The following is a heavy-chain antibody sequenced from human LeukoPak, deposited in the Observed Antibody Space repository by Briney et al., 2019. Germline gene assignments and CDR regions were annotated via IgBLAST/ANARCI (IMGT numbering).Heavy chain of an antibody. CDR2: ISAYNGNT. CDR3: ARVRDYYGSGSSPGYYYMDV. CDR1: GYTFTSYG. J-gene: IGHJ6*03. D-gene: IGHD3-10*01. V-gene: IGHV1-18*01. Sequence: GASVKVSCKASGYTFTSYGISWVRQAPGQGLEWMGWISAYNGNTNYAQKLQGRVTMTTDTSTSTAYMELRSLRSDDTAVYYCARVRDYYGSGSSPGYYYMDVWGKGTTVTVSS.